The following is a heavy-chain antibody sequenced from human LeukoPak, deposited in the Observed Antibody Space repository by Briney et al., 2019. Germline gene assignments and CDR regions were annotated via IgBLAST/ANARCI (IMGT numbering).Heavy chain of an antibody. Sequence: ASVKVSCKASGYTFTSYDINWVRQATGQGLEWMGWMNPNSGNTGYAQKFQGRVTMTTDTSTSTAYMELRSLRSDDTAVYYCASTRAYDTSGYYFYWGQGTLVTVSS. J-gene: IGHJ4*02. CDR3: ASTRAYDTSGYYFY. CDR1: GYTFTSYD. D-gene: IGHD3-22*01. CDR2: MNPNSGNT. V-gene: IGHV1-8*02.